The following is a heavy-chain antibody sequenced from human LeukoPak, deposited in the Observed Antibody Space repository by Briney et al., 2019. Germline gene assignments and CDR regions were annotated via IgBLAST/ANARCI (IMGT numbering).Heavy chain of an antibody. Sequence: GASVKVSCKASGYTFTSYYMHWVRQAPGQGLEWMGIINPSGGSTSYAQKFQGRVTMTRDMPTSTVYMELSSLRSEDTAVYYCARRTNLEDTADDYWGQGTLVTVSS. CDR1: GYTFTSYY. V-gene: IGHV1-46*01. CDR3: ARRTNLEDTADDY. J-gene: IGHJ4*02. D-gene: IGHD5-18*01. CDR2: INPSGGST.